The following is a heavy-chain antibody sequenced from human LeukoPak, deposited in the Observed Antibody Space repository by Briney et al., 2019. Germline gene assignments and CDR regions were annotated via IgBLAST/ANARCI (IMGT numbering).Heavy chain of an antibody. CDR3: ARDSLIMTD. CDR2: IYHSGST. D-gene: IGHD2-21*02. Sequence: PSETLSLTCTVSGYSISSGYYWGWIRQPPGKGLEWIGYIYHSGSTYYNPSLKSRVTISVDRSKNQFSLNLSSVTAADTAVYYCARDSLIMTDWGQGTLVTVSS. V-gene: IGHV4-38-2*02. CDR1: GYSISSGYY. J-gene: IGHJ4*02.